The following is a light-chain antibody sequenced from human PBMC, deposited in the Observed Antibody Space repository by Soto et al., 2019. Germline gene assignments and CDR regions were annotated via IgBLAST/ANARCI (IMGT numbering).Light chain of an antibody. Sequence: QSVLTQPASVSGSPGQSITISCTGTSSDVGSYNLVSWYQQHPGKAPKLMIYEVIKRLSGVSNRFSGSKSGNTASLTISGLQAEDEADYYCCSYAGSSTPYVFGTGTKVTVL. J-gene: IGLJ1*01. V-gene: IGLV2-23*02. CDR3: CSYAGSSTPYV. CDR1: SSDVGSYNL. CDR2: EVI.